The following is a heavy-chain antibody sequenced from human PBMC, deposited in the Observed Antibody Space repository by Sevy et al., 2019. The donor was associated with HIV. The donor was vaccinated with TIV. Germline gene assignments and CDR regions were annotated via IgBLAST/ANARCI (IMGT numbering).Heavy chain of an antibody. Sequence: SETLSLTCAVYGGSFSGYYWSWIRQPPGKGLEWIGEINRSGSTNSNPSLKSRVTISVDTSKNQFSLKLSSVTAADTALYYCARGRIAVAGTWGWLDPWGQGTLVTVSS. V-gene: IGHV4-34*01. CDR2: INRSGST. J-gene: IGHJ5*02. CDR1: GGSFSGYY. D-gene: IGHD6-19*01. CDR3: ARGRIAVAGTWGWLDP.